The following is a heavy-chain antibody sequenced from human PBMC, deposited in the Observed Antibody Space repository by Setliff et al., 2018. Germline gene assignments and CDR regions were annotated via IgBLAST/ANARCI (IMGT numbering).Heavy chain of an antibody. J-gene: IGHJ4*02. D-gene: IGHD6-19*01. Sequence: SETLSLTCTVSGGSINEANYYWSWIRQPAGRGLEWIGHIDPSGNTNYHPSLKSRVTLSVDTSKNQFSLKVSSVTAADTAVYYCARGVSSVSWTPRYWGRGILVTVSS. CDR3: ARGVSSVSWTPRY. V-gene: IGHV4-61*09. CDR1: GGSINEANYY. CDR2: IDPSGNT.